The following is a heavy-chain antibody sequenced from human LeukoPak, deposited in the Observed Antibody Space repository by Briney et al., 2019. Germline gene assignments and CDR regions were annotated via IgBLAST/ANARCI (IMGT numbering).Heavy chain of an antibody. J-gene: IGHJ3*02. Sequence: ASVKVSCKASGYTFTSYGISWVRQAPGQGLEWMGWISAYNGNTNYAQKLQGRVTMTTDTSTSTAYMELRSLRSDDTAVYYCARGDYGYVWGSYRARHDAFDIWGQGTMVTVSS. CDR3: ARGDYGYVWGSYRARHDAFDI. V-gene: IGHV1-18*01. D-gene: IGHD3-16*02. CDR1: GYTFTSYG. CDR2: ISAYNGNT.